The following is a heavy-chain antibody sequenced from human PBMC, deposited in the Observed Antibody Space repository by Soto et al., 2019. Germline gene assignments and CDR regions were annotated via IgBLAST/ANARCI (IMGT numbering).Heavy chain of an antibody. Sequence: PELSLRLSCAASGFSFSRLAMSWVRQAPDKGLEWVSSIRGRCVDTLYSDSVKGRFTISRDNSRNTLYLQMNSLRAEDTAVYYCGNNQTDVTIFGYWGQGPLVSVSS. CDR2: IRGRCVDT. D-gene: IGHD4-17*01. CDR3: GNNQTDVTIFGY. CDR1: GFSFSRLA. J-gene: IGHJ4*02. V-gene: IGHV3-23*01.